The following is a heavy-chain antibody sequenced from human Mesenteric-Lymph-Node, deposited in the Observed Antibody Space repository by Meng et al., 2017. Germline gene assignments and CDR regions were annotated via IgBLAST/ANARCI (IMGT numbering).Heavy chain of an antibody. CDR3: ARDPGSWFDP. Sequence: GESLKISCAASGFTFSSYSMNWVRQAPGKGLEWVSSISSSSSYIYYADSVKGRFTISRDNAKNSLYLQMNSLRAEDTAVYYCARDPGSWFDPWGQGTLVTVSS. CDR1: GFTFSSYS. J-gene: IGHJ5*02. D-gene: IGHD1-14*01. CDR2: ISSSSSYI. V-gene: IGHV3-21*04.